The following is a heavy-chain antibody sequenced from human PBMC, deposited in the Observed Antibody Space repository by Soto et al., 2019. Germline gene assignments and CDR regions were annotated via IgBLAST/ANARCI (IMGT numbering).Heavy chain of an antibody. CDR3: ARVDRWGITGTTGAFDY. Sequence: QVQLVQSGAEVKKPGASVKVSCKASGYTFTSYGISWVRQAPGQGLEWMGWISAYNGTKNYAQKLQGRVTMTTDTSTSTAYMELRSLRSDDTAVYYCARVDRWGITGTTGAFDYWGQGTLVTVSS. CDR1: GYTFTSYG. CDR2: ISAYNGTK. V-gene: IGHV1-18*01. J-gene: IGHJ4*02. D-gene: IGHD1-7*01.